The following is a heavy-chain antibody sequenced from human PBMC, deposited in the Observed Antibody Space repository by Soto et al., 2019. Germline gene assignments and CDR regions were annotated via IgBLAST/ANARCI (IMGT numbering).Heavy chain of an antibody. V-gene: IGHV2-5*02. CDR2: IYWDDDK. CDR1: GFSLSTRGVG. D-gene: IGHD2-2*01. Sequence: QITLKESGPTLVKATQTLTLTCTFSGFSLSTRGVGVGWIRQPPGKALEWLALIYWDDDKHYSPSLKSRLTNTQATSKNQVVLTMTNMDPVDTVTYYCALRWVVVVPIVKGFYHWGPGTLVTVSS. J-gene: IGHJ4*02. CDR3: ALRWVVVVPIVKGFYH.